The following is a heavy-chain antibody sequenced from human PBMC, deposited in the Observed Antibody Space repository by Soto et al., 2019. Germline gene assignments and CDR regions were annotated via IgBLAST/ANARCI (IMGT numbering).Heavy chain of an antibody. J-gene: IGHJ4*02. CDR2: IYHRGST. V-gene: IGHV4-30-2*01. CDR3: AAGGGLPRYF. Sequence: QLQLQESGSGLVKPSQTLSLTCAVSGGPISSGVNSWGWIRRPPGKGLEWIGYIYHRGSTYYNPSLKSRVTISVDRSKNQFSLKLSSVTAADTAVYYCAAGGGLPRYFWGQGTLVTVSS. CDR1: GGPISSGVNS. D-gene: IGHD5-12*01.